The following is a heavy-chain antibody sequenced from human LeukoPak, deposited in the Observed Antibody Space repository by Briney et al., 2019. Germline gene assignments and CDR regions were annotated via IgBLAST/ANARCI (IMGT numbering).Heavy chain of an antibody. CDR3: ARDYLGESAAGGY. Sequence: PGGSLRLSCAGSGFTFSSYTMIWVRQAPGKGLEWVSSISPRGDSMWHSDSVKGRFTISRDNARNSLHMQMNGLRVEDSAVYFCARDYLGESAAGGYWGQGIQVIVSS. CDR1: GFTFSSYT. D-gene: IGHD2-15*01. CDR2: ISPRGDSM. V-gene: IGHV3-21*01. J-gene: IGHJ4*02.